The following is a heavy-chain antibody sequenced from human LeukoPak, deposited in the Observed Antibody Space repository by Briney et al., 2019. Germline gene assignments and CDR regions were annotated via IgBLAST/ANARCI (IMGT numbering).Heavy chain of an antibody. CDR2: IIPIFGTA. V-gene: IGHV1-69*05. D-gene: IGHD3-22*01. CDR1: GGTFSSYA. J-gene: IGHJ4*02. CDR3: ASCGGDSSGYYYFDY. Sequence: SVKVSCKASGGTFSSYAISWVRQAPGQGLEWMGGIIPIFGTANYAQKFQGRVTITTDESTSTAYMELSSLRSEDTAVYCCASCGGDSSGYYYFDYWGQGTLVTVSS.